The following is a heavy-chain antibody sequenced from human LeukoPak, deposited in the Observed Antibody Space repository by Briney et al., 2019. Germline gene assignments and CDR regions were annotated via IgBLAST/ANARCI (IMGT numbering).Heavy chain of an antibody. CDR1: GFTFSNAW. V-gene: IGHV3-7*04. CDR2: IKQDGSKK. D-gene: IGHD5-24*01. J-gene: IGHJ4*02. Sequence: GGSLRLSCAASGFTFSNAWMSWVRQAPGKGLEWVANIKQDGSKKSYVDSVKGRFTISRDNAKNSLYLQMNSLRAEDTAIYYCTRVGYIDEGIDYWGQGTLVTVSS. CDR3: TRVGYIDEGIDY.